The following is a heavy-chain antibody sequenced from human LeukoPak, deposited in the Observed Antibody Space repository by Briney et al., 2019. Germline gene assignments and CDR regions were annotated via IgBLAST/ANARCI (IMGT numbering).Heavy chain of an antibody. V-gene: IGHV3-30*02. CDR2: IRSDGSNK. D-gene: IGHD6-13*01. CDR3: ASAGLVYSSGWYLEAPFDY. Sequence: GGSLRLSCAASGFTFGSYGMHWVRQAPGKGLEWVTFIRSDGSNKYYADSVKGRFTISRDNAKNSLYLQMNSLRAEDTAVYYCASAGLVYSSGWYLEAPFDYWGQGTLVTVSS. CDR1: GFTFGSYG. J-gene: IGHJ4*02.